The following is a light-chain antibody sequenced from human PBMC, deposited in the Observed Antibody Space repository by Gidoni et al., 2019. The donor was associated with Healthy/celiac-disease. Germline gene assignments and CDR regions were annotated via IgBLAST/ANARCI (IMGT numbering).Light chain of an antibody. CDR3: QSADSSGTYL. J-gene: IGLJ2*01. V-gene: IGLV3-25*03. CDR2: KDS. Sequence: SYELTQPPSVSVTPGQTARITCSGDALPKQYAYWYQQKPGQAPVLVIYKDSERASGLPERFSGSSSGTTVTLTISGVQAEDEADYYCQSADSSGTYLFGGGTKLTVL. CDR1: ALPKQY.